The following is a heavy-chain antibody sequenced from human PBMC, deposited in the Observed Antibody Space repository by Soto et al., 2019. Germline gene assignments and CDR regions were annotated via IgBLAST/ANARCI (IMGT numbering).Heavy chain of an antibody. CDR3: AREGGSGSYYTDYYYYGMDV. CDR2: IYTSGST. Sequence: SETLSLTCTVSGGSISSYYWSWIRQPAGKGLEWIGRIYTSGSTNYNPSLKSRVTMSVDTSKNQFSLKLSSVTAADTAAYYCAREGGSGSYYTDYYYYGMDVWGQGTTVTVSS. CDR1: GGSISSYY. V-gene: IGHV4-4*07. J-gene: IGHJ6*02. D-gene: IGHD3-10*01.